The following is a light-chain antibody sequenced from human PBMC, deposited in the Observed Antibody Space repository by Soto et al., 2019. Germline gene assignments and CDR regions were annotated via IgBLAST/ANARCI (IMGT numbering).Light chain of an antibody. CDR1: SGHSSYA. CDR2: LNSDGSH. J-gene: IGLJ2*01. V-gene: IGLV4-69*02. Sequence: QLVLTQPPSASASLGASVKLTCTLSSGHSSYAIAWHQQQPEKGPRYLMKLNSDGSHSKGDGIPDRFSGSTSGAERYLTISSLQSEDEADYYCQTWGTDFHVVFGGGTQLTVL. CDR3: QTWGTDFHVV.